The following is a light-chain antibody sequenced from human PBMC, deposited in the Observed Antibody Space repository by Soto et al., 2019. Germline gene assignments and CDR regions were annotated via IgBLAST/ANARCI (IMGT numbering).Light chain of an antibody. CDR2: DAS. CDR1: QSVGSY. Sequence: EIAMTQSPATLSLSPGERATLSCRASQSVGSYLAWYQQKPGQAPRLLIYDASHRATGIPARFSGSGSGTDFTLTISSLEPEDFAVYYCQQRSNWPPWTFGQGTKVEIK. V-gene: IGKV3-11*01. CDR3: QQRSNWPPWT. J-gene: IGKJ1*01.